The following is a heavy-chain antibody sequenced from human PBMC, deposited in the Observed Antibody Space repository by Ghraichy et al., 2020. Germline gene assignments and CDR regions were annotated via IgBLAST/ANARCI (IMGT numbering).Heavy chain of an antibody. V-gene: IGHV3-30-3*01. D-gene: IGHD4-23*01. CDR3: VRDLHYGGNGNAFDM. J-gene: IGHJ3*02. CDR1: AFTFSTYA. Sequence: GSLRLSCAASAFTFSTYAMHWVRQAPGKGLEWVALISYDGNNKYYADSVKGRFTISRDNSENTLFLLMNRLRSADTAVYYCVRDLHYGGNGNAFDMWGQGTMVTVSS. CDR2: ISYDGNNK.